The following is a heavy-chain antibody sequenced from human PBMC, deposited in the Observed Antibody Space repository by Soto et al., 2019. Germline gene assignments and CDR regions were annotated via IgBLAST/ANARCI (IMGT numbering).Heavy chain of an antibody. V-gene: IGHV3-21*06. Sequence: GESLKISCAASGFTFSSYYMNWVRQAPGKGLEWVSSISTTGSYIYYVDSVKGRFTISRDNARNTLYLQMNSLRVEDTAVYYCATGSGGSYRDFDYWGQGTLVTVS. CDR1: GFTFSSYY. CDR2: ISTTGSYI. CDR3: ATGSGGSYRDFDY. D-gene: IGHD1-26*01. J-gene: IGHJ4*02.